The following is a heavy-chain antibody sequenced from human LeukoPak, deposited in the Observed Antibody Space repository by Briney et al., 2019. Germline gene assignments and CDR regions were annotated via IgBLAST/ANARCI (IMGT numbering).Heavy chain of an antibody. J-gene: IGHJ4*02. D-gene: IGHD3-10*01. CDR3: ARHVNYGSGTYYTPYYFDS. CDR2: IYYTGST. Sequence: PSETLSLTCTVSGGSISSSSYYWGWIRQPPGKGLEWIGSIYYTGSTYFNPSLKSRVTISVDTSKNQFSLKLSSVTAADTALYYCARHVNYGSGTYYTPYYFDSWGQGALVTVSS. CDR1: GGSISSSSYY. V-gene: IGHV4-39*01.